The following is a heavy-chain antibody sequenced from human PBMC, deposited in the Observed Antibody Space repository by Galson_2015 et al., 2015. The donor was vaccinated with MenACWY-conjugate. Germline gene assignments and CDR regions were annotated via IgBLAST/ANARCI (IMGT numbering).Heavy chain of an antibody. CDR1: GFTFSSFS. CDR2: ISATSATI. D-gene: IGHD6-13*01. V-gene: IGHV3-21*01. CDR3: AWTAGSVPP. Sequence: SLRLSCAASGFTFSSFSMNWVRQAPGKGLEWVSSISATSATIYYADSVKGRSTISRDNAKNSLYLQMNSLRAEDTAVYYCAWTAGSVPPWGLGTLVTVSS. J-gene: IGHJ5*02.